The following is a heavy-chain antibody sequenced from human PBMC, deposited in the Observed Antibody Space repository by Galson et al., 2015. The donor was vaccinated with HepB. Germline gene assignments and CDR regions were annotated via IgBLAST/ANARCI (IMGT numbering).Heavy chain of an antibody. CDR1: GCTFSSYT. V-gene: IGHV1-69*10. Sequence: SVKVSCKASGCTFSSYTISWVRQAPGQGLEWMGWIIPILGIANYAQKFQGRVTITADKSTSTAYMKLSSLRSEDTAVYYCARDREIYYDSSGYYDYWGQGTLGTVSS. CDR2: IIPILGIA. J-gene: IGHJ4*02. D-gene: IGHD3-22*01. CDR3: ARDREIYYDSSGYYDY.